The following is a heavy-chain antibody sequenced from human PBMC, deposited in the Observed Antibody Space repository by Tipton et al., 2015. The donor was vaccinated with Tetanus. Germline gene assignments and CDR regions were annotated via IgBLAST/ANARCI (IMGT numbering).Heavy chain of an antibody. V-gene: IGHV4-61*01. J-gene: IGHJ4*02. CDR3: ARDAGDSGY. CDR1: GGSVRSGSYY. Sequence: TLSLTCTVSGGSVRSGSYYWNWIRQPPGKGLEWMGHVHKNGSTNYNPSLKSRLTMSLDSSKNQFSLRLASVTSADTAVYYCARDAGDSGYWGQGALVTVSS. D-gene: IGHD2-21*02. CDR2: VHKNGST.